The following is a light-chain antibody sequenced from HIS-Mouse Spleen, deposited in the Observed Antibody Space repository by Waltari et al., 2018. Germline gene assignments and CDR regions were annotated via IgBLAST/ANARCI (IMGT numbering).Light chain of an antibody. CDR3: CSYAGSSTSVV. CDR2: EGS. J-gene: IGLJ2*01. V-gene: IGLV2-23*01. Sequence: QSALTQPASVSGSPGQSITISCTGTSSHVGSYNLFPWYQQHPGKAPKLMIYEGSKRPSGVSNRFSGSKSGNTASLTISGLQAEDEADYYCCSYAGSSTSVVFGGGTKLTVL. CDR1: SSHVGSYNL.